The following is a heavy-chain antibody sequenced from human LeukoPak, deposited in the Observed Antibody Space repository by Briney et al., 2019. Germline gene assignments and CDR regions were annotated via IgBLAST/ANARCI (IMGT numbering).Heavy chain of an antibody. D-gene: IGHD3-3*01. CDR3: ARETYNDFWSGLNWFDP. J-gene: IGHJ5*02. CDR1: EFTFSVYT. CDR2: ISPSSSSI. V-gene: IGHV3-21*01. Sequence: GGSLRLSCTASEFTFSVYTMNWVRQAPGKGLEWVSSISPSSSSIYYADSVRGRLTVSRDNAKKSLSLQMNSLRVEDTAIYYCARETYNDFWSGLNWFDPWGQGTLVTVSS.